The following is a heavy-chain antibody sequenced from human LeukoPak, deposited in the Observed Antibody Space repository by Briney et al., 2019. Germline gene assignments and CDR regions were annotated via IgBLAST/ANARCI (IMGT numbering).Heavy chain of an antibody. CDR1: GYIFTGYF. D-gene: IGHD3-3*01. Sequence: ASVKVSCKASGYIFTGYFIHWVRQAPGQGPEWMGLINSNTGVTTYAQKFQGRVTMTRDTSITTAYMGLSSLRSDDTAVYYCARDPPGTPSIFLDYWGQGTLVDVSS. CDR2: INSNTGVT. CDR3: ARDPPGTPSIFLDY. J-gene: IGHJ4*02. V-gene: IGHV1-2*02.